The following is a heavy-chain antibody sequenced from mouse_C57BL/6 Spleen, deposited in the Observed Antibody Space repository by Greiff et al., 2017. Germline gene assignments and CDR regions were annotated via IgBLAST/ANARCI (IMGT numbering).Heavy chain of an antibody. CDR2: IYPRSGNT. D-gene: IGHD3-1*01. CDR3: ARGATRGYAMDD. V-gene: IGHV1-81*01. Sequence: QVQLQQSGAELARPGASVKLSCKASGYTFTSYGISWVKQRTGQGLEWIGEIYPRSGNTYYNEKFKGKATLTADKSSSTAYMELRSLTSEDSAVYFCARGATRGYAMDDWGQGTSVTVSA. CDR1: GYTFTSYG. J-gene: IGHJ4*01.